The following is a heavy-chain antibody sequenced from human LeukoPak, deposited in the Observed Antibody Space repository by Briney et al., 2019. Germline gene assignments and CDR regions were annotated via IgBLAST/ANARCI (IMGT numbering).Heavy chain of an antibody. CDR3: ARGGGYGDYDDLLDY. CDR2: IKQDGSEK. CDR1: GFTFSSYW. J-gene: IGHJ4*02. D-gene: IGHD4-17*01. V-gene: IGHV3-7*01. Sequence: GGSLRLSCAASGFTFSSYWMNWVRQAPGKGLEWVANIKQDGSEKYYVDSVKGRFTISRDNAKNSLYLQMNSLRAEDTAVYYCARGGGYGDYDDLLDYWGQGTLVTVSS.